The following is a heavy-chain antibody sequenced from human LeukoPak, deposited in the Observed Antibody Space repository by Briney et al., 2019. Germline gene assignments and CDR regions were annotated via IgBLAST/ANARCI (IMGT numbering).Heavy chain of an antibody. CDR2: IYYSGST. Sequence: PSETLSLTCTISGGTVGSSYWHWIRQPPGKAPEWIGYIYYSGSTAYNPSLKSRITMSVDTSKNRFSLNMWSVTAADTAVYYCARDPYSSGYYASFDPWGQGTLVTVSS. J-gene: IGHJ5*02. CDR1: GGTVGSSY. D-gene: IGHD5-12*01. CDR3: ARDPYSSGYYASFDP. V-gene: IGHV4-59*02.